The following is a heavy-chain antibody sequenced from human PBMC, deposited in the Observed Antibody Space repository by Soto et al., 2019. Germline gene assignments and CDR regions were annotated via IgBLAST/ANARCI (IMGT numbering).Heavy chain of an antibody. CDR2: ISGSGGST. CDR3: AKVGYYYDSSGYLISDAFDI. V-gene: IGHV3-23*01. Sequence: QPGGSLRLSCAASGFTFSSYAMSWVRQAPGKGLEWVSAISGSGGSTYYADSVKGRFTISRDNSKNTLYLQMNSLRAEDTAVYYCAKVGYYYDSSGYLISDAFDIWGQGTMVTVSS. J-gene: IGHJ3*02. CDR1: GFTFSSYA. D-gene: IGHD3-22*01.